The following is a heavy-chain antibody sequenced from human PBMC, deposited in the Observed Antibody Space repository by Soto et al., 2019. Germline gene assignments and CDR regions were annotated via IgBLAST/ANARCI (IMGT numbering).Heavy chain of an antibody. CDR3: ARGRYCLTGRCFPNWFDS. J-gene: IGHJ5*01. Sequence: TLSLTCSVSGDSISNLDYFWAWIRQPPGQALEYIGYIYKSATTYYNPSFESRVAISVDTSKSQFSLNVTSVTAADTAVYFCARGRYCLTGRCFPNWFDSWGQGALVTVSS. CDR1: GDSISNLDYF. D-gene: IGHD7-27*01. CDR2: IYKSATT. V-gene: IGHV4-30-4*01.